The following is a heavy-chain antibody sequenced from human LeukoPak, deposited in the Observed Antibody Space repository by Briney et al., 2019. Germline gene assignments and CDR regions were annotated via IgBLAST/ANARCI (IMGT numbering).Heavy chain of an antibody. J-gene: IGHJ4*02. CDR2: ISNNGGYT. Sequence: GRSLRLSCAASGFTFSSSAMSWVRQAPGKGLEWVSAISNNGGYTYYADSVQGRFTISRDSSKSTLCLQMNSLRAEDTAVYYCAKQLGYCSDGSCYFPYWGQGTLVTVSS. CDR3: AKQLGYCSDGSCYFPY. CDR1: GFTFSSSA. D-gene: IGHD2-15*01. V-gene: IGHV3-23*01.